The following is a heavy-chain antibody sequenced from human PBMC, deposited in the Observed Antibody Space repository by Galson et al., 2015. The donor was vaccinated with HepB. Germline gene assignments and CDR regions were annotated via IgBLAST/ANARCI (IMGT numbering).Heavy chain of an antibody. V-gene: IGHV1-2*06. D-gene: IGHD3-22*01. J-gene: IGHJ5*02. CDR3: ARAAYYYDSSGYYSIAINWFDP. CDR1: GYTFTSYY. Sequence: SVKVSCKASGYTFTSYYMHWVRQAPGQGLEWMGRINPNSGGTNYAQKFQGRVTMTRDTSISTAYMELSRLRSDDTAVYYCARAAYYYDSSGYYSIAINWFDPWGQGTLVTVSS. CDR2: INPNSGGT.